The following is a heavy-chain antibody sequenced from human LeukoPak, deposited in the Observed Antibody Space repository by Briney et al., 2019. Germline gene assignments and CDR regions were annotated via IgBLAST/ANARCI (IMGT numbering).Heavy chain of an antibody. CDR3: ARLPPTYYYGSGSGGMDV. CDR2: IYYSGST. Sequence: SETLSLTCTVSGGSIGSGSYYWGWIRQPPGKGLEWIGSIYYSGSTYYNPSLKSRVTISVDTSKNQFSLKLSSVTAADTAVYYCARLPPTYYYGSGSGGMDVWGQGTTVIVSS. D-gene: IGHD3-10*01. V-gene: IGHV4-39*01. J-gene: IGHJ6*02. CDR1: GGSIGSGSYY.